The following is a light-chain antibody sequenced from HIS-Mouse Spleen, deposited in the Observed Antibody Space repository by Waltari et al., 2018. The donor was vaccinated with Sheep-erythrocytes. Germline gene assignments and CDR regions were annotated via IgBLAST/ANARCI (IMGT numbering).Light chain of an antibody. J-gene: IGLJ2*01. CDR3: CSYAGSYTFVV. CDR1: SSDVGGSNY. Sequence: QSVLTQPPSASGTPGQRVTISCTGTSSDVGGSNYVPWYQQHPGKAPKLMIYDVRQRPSVVPDRFSGSKSGDTASLTISGLQAEDEADYYCCSYAGSYTFVVFGGGTKLTVL. CDR2: DVR. V-gene: IGLV2-11*01.